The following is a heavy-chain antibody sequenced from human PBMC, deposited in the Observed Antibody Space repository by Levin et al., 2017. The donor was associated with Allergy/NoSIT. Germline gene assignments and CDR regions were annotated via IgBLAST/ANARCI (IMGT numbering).Heavy chain of an antibody. J-gene: IGHJ4*02. CDR3: ARDHPMVRGSIHYFDY. Sequence: GASVKVSCKTSDYTFTSYGISWVRQAPGQGLEWMGWISPYNGDIDLAQRFQGRVFMTTDTVTTTAYMDLRGLRSDDTAVYYCARDHPMVRGSIHYFDYWGQGTLVTVSS. V-gene: IGHV1-18*01. CDR1: DYTFTSYG. CDR2: ISPYNGDI. D-gene: IGHD3-10*01.